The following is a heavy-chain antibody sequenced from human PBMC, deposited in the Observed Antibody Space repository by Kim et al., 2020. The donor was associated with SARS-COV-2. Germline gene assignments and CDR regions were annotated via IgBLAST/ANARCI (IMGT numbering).Heavy chain of an antibody. J-gene: IGHJ3*02. V-gene: IGHV3-20*01. CDR3: ARALGSSNYYEVAFEI. D-gene: IGHD3-22*01. CDR2: INSNGGNI. Sequence: GGSLRLSCAASGFNFDEYGTDWVRQVPGKGLEWVTSINSNGGNISYADSMKGRLTISRDNAKNSLYLQMHSLRAEDTALYHCARALGSSNYYEVAFEIWGRGTMVTVSS. CDR1: GFNFDEYG.